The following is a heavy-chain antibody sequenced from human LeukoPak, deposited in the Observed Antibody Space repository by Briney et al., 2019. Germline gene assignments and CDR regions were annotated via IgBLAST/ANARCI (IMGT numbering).Heavy chain of an antibody. CDR1: GYTFTRYA. Sequence: ASVRVSCKASGYTFTRYAISWVRQAPGQGLEWMGWISTYNGDTNYAQNLQGRVTMTRDTSSTSAYMELRSLRSDDTAVYCCARDPSNTSGRYIYFDSWSQGTLVTVSS. CDR2: ISTYNGDT. V-gene: IGHV1-18*04. CDR3: ARDPSNTSGRYIYFDS. D-gene: IGHD6-19*01. J-gene: IGHJ4*02.